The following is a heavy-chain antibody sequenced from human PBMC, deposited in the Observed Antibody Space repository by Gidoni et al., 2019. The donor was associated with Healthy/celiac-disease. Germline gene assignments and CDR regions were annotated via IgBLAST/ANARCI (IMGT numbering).Heavy chain of an antibody. CDR3: AKSDMVVAEGLATYYYYYGMDV. CDR2: ISGSGGST. V-gene: IGHV3-23*01. J-gene: IGHJ6*02. CDR1: GLPFSSYA. D-gene: IGHD2-2*01. Sequence: AASGLPFSSYALCWVCQAPGKGLAWVSAISGSGGSTYYADSVKGRFTSSRDNSKNSLYLQMNSLRAEDTAVYYCAKSDMVVAEGLATYYYYYGMDVWGQGTTVTVSS.